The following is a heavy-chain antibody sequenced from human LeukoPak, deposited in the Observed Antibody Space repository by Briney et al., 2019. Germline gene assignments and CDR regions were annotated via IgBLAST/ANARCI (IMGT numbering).Heavy chain of an antibody. V-gene: IGHV3-53*01. CDR3: ARGSQYDFWSGYYPPYYFDY. Sequence: GGSLRLSCAASRFTVSSNYMSWVRQAPGKGLERVSVSYSGGSTYYADSVKGRFTISRDNSKNTLYLQMNSLSVEDTAVYYCARGSQYDFWSGYYPPYYFDYWGQGTLVTVSS. CDR1: RFTVSSNY. D-gene: IGHD3-3*01. CDR2: SYSGGST. J-gene: IGHJ4*02.